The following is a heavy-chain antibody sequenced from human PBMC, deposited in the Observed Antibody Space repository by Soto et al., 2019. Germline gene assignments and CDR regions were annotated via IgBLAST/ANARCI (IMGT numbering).Heavy chain of an antibody. CDR3: ARVPQLVPLYYDYGMDV. D-gene: IGHD6-13*01. Sequence: QVQLVQSGAEVKKPGASVKVSCKASGYTFTSYGISWVRQAPGQGLEWMGWISAYNGNTNYAQKLQGRVTMTTDTSTSTAYMELRSLISDDTAVYYCARVPQLVPLYYDYGMDVWGQGTTVTVAS. V-gene: IGHV1-18*01. CDR2: ISAYNGNT. CDR1: GYTFTSYG. J-gene: IGHJ6*02.